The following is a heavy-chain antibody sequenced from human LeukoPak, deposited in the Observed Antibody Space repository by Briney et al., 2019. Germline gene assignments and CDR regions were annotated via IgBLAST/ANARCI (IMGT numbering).Heavy chain of an antibody. Sequence: ASVKVSCKASGYTFTGYYMHWVRQAPGQGLEWMGRTNPNSGGTNYAQKFQGRVTMTRDTSTSTVYMELSSLRSEDTAVYYCAREDYFDYWGQGTLVTVSS. CDR2: TNPNSGGT. V-gene: IGHV1-2*06. CDR1: GYTFTGYY. J-gene: IGHJ4*02. CDR3: AREDYFDY.